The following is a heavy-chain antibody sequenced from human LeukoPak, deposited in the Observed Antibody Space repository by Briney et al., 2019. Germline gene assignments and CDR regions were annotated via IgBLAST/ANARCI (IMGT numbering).Heavy chain of an antibody. CDR1: GFTFSSYA. D-gene: IGHD3-22*01. CDR2: ISGSGGST. J-gene: IGHJ4*02. V-gene: IGHV3-23*01. Sequence: PGGSLRLSCAASGFTFSSYAMSWVRQAPGKGLEWVSAISGSGGSTYYADSVKGRFTISRGNSKNTLYLQMNSLRAEDTAVYYCAKGRGMIVGEALDYWGQGTLVTVSS. CDR3: AKGRGMIVGEALDY.